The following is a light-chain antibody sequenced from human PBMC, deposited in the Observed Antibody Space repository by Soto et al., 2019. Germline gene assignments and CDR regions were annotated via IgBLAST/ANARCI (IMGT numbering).Light chain of an antibody. CDR1: RSNIGSNT. Sequence: QSVLTQPPSASGTPGQRVTISCSGSRSNIGSNTANWYQLLPGTAPKLLIYSNNQRPSGVPDRFSGSKSGTSASLAISGPQSEDEADYYCAAWDDSLDGGVFGGGTKLTVL. CDR3: AAWDDSLDGGV. J-gene: IGLJ3*02. V-gene: IGLV1-44*01. CDR2: SNN.